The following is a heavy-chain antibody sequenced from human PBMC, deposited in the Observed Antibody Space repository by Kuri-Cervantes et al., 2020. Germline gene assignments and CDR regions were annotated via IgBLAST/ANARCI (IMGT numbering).Heavy chain of an antibody. Sequence: GESLKISCAASGFTFSSYGMHWVRQAPGKGLEWVAVISYDGSNKYYADSVKGRFTISRDNSKNTLYLQMNSLRAEDTAVYYCAKSATKPYSYGYLSIYYYGMDVWGQGTTVTVSS. D-gene: IGHD5-18*01. J-gene: IGHJ6*02. CDR1: GFTFSSYG. CDR3: AKSATKPYSYGYLSIYYYGMDV. CDR2: ISYDGSNK. V-gene: IGHV3-30*18.